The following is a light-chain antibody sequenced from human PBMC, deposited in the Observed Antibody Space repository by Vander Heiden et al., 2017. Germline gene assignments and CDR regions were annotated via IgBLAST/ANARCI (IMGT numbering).Light chain of an antibody. Sequence: DIQMTQSPSSLSASVGDRVTITCRASQSISSYLNWYQQKPGKAPKLLIYAASSLQSGVQSRFSGSGSGTDFTLTISSLQPEDFATYYCQQSNSTPMYTFGQGTKLEIK. CDR3: QQSNSTPMYT. J-gene: IGKJ2*01. CDR2: AAS. CDR1: QSISSY. V-gene: IGKV1-39*01.